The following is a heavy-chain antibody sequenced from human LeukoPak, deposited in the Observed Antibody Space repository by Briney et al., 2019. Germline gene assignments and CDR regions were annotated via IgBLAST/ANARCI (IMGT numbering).Heavy chain of an antibody. J-gene: IGHJ4*02. CDR2: IYPGDSET. CDR3: VRALGYCSSGSCYYYDY. V-gene: IGHV5-51*01. D-gene: IGHD2-15*01. Sequence: GESLKISCKGSGYGFSSYWIGWVRPMPGKGVEWMGIIYPGDSETRYSPSFQGQVTISADKSISTAHLQWSSLKASDTAMYYCVRALGYCSSGSCYYYDYWGQGTLVTVSS. CDR1: GYGFSSYW.